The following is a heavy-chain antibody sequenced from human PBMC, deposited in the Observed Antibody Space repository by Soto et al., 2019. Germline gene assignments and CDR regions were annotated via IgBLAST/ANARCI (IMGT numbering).Heavy chain of an antibody. V-gene: IGHV1-2*02. CDR2: INPNSGGT. CDR3: ARVRGYVVVAAMGY. CDR1: GYTFTGYY. J-gene: IGHJ4*02. Sequence: EASVKVSCKASGYTFTGYYMHWVRQAPGQGLEWMGWINPNSGGTNYAQKFQGRVTMTRDTSISTAYMELSRLRSDDTAVYYCARVRGYVVVAAMGYWGQGTLVTVSS. D-gene: IGHD2-15*01.